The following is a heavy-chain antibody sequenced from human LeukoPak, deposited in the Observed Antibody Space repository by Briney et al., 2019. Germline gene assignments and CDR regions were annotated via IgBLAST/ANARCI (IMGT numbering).Heavy chain of an antibody. D-gene: IGHD6-19*01. Sequence: PSETLSLTCTVSGGSISSYYWSWIRQPPGKGLEWIGYIYYSGSTNYNPSLKSRVTIPVDTSKNQFSLKLSSVTAADTAVYYCARVIAVAGTSPGSGYYYGMDVWGQGTTVTVSS. V-gene: IGHV4-59*01. CDR1: GGSISSYY. CDR2: IYYSGST. CDR3: ARVIAVAGTSPGSGYYYGMDV. J-gene: IGHJ6*02.